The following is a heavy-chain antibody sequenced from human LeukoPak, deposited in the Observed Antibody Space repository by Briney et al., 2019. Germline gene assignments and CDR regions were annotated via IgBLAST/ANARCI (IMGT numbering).Heavy chain of an antibody. Sequence: PSGTLSLTCAVYGGSFSGYYWSWIRQPPGKGLEWIGEINHSGSTNYNPSLKSRVTISVDTSKNQFSLKLSSVTAADTAVYYCARGRGYTRTYYFDYWGQGTLVTVSS. J-gene: IGHJ4*02. CDR2: INHSGST. CDR3: ARGRGYTRTYYFDY. D-gene: IGHD5-18*01. CDR1: GGSFSGYY. V-gene: IGHV4-34*01.